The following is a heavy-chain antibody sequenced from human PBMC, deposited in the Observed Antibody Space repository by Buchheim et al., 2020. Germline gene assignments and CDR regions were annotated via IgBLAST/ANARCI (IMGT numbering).Heavy chain of an antibody. D-gene: IGHD5-12*01. J-gene: IGHJ6*02. CDR2: IYYSGST. CDR1: GGSISSGDYY. CDR3: ARDAGDIVATGDYYYYGMDV. V-gene: IGHV4-30-4*01. Sequence: QVQLQESGPGLVKPSQTLSLTCTVSGGSISSGDYYWSWIRQPPGKGLEWIGYIYYSGSTYYNPSLKSRVTISVDTSKNQFSLKLSSVTAADTAVYYCARDAGDIVATGDYYYYGMDVWGQGTT.